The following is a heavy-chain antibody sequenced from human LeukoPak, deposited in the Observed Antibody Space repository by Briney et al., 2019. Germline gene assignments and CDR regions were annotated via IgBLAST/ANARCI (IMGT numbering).Heavy chain of an antibody. Sequence: SETLSLTCTVSGGSLSSSSYYWGWIRQPPGKGLEWIGSIYYSGSTYYNPSLKSRVTISVDTSKNQFSLKLSSVTAADTAVYYCASRLAVYYYDSSGYYVYWGQGTLVTVSS. D-gene: IGHD3-22*01. V-gene: IGHV4-39*07. CDR3: ASRLAVYYYDSSGYYVY. CDR2: IYYSGST. CDR1: GGSLSSSSYY. J-gene: IGHJ4*02.